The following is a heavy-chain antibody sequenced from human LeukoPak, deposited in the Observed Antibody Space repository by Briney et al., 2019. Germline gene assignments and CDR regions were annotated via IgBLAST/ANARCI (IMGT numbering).Heavy chain of an antibody. CDR2: ISGSGGTT. Sequence: GGSLRLSCAASGFTFGNYGMSWVRQVPGKGLEWVSAISGSGGTTYYADSVKGRFTISRDNSQNTLYLQMKSLRAEDTAVYYCAKHHPSSRGHDYWGQGTLVTVSS. CDR3: AKHHPSSRGHDY. D-gene: IGHD1-14*01. J-gene: IGHJ4*02. CDR1: GFTFGNYG. V-gene: IGHV3-23*01.